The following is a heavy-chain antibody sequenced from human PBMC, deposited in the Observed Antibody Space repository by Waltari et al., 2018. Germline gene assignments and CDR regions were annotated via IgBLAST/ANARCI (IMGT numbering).Heavy chain of an antibody. Sequence: QVQLQQWGAGLLKPSETLSLTCAVYGGSFSGYYWSWIRQPPGKGLEWIGESNHSGSTNYNPSLKSRVTISVDTSKNQFSLKLSSVTAADTAVYYCASLASGYSSGWFFDYWGQGTLVTVSS. CDR3: ASLASGYSSGWFFDY. D-gene: IGHD6-19*01. CDR2: SNHSGST. CDR1: GGSFSGYY. V-gene: IGHV4-34*01. J-gene: IGHJ4*02.